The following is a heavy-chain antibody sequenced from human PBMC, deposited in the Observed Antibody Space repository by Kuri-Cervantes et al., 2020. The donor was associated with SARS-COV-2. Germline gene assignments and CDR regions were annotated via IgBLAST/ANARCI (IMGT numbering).Heavy chain of an antibody. CDR2: IYHSGST. CDR3: ARQGGDNHHAFDI. J-gene: IGHJ3*02. V-gene: IGHV4-38-2*02. Sequence: SETLSLTCTVSGYSISSGYYWGWIRQPPGKGLEWIGSIYHSGSTYYNPSLKSRVTISVDTSKNQFSLKLSSVTAADTAVYYCARQGGDNHHAFDIWGQGTMVTVSS. CDR1: GYSISSGYY. D-gene: IGHD5-24*01.